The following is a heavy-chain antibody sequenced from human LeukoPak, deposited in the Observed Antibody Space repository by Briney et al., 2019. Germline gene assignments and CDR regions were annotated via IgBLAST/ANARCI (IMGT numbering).Heavy chain of an antibody. J-gene: IGHJ4*02. D-gene: IGHD6-19*01. V-gene: IGHV4-4*07. CDR1: GGPISSYY. CDR2: IYTSGST. Sequence: TPSETLSLTCSVSGGPISSYYWSWIRQPAGKGLEWIGRIYTSGSTNYNPSLKSRVTISVDTSKNQFSLKLSSVTAADTAVYYCARTMYSSGWYVFDYWGQGTLVTVSS. CDR3: ARTMYSSGWYVFDY.